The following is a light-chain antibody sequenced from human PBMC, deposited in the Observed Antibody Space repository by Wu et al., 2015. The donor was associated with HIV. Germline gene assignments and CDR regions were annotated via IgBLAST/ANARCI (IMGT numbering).Light chain of an antibody. CDR2: DAS. V-gene: IGKV3-11*01. CDR3: QLRVNWSWT. Sequence: EIVLTQSPATLSLSPGERATLSCRASQSVSNSLTWYQQKPGQAPRLLIYDASKRATGTPARFSGSGSGTDFTLTISNLEAEDFAAYYCQLRVNWSWTFGQGTKVEIK. J-gene: IGKJ1*01. CDR1: QSVSNS.